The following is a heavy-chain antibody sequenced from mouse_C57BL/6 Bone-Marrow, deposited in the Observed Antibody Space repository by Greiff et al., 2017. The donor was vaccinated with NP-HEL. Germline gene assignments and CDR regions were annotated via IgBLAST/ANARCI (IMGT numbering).Heavy chain of an antibody. CDR2: IHPNSGST. J-gene: IGHJ2*01. CDR3: AKDYYSLYFDY. D-gene: IGHD2-12*01. Sequence: QVQLQQPGAELVKPGASVKLSCKASGYTFTSYWMHWVKQRPGQGLEWIGMIHPNSGSTNYNEKFKSKATLTVDKSSSTAYMQLSSLTSEDSAVYYGAKDYYSLYFDYWGQGTTLTVSS. CDR1: GYTFTSYW. V-gene: IGHV1-64*01.